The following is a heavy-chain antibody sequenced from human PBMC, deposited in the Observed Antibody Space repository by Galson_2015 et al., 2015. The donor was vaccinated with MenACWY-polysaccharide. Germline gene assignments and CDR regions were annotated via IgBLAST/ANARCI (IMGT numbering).Heavy chain of an antibody. Sequence: TLSLTCTVSGDSITSGGYFWSWIRQHPGKGLEWIASISYDGGTYYNPSLKSRVTISVDTPNNQFSLKLNSVTAADTAVYYGARGGGAVSNRNWFDPWGQGTLVTVSS. J-gene: IGHJ5*02. D-gene: IGHD3-16*01. CDR1: GDSITSGGYF. CDR3: ARGGGAVSNRNWFDP. CDR2: ISYDGGT. V-gene: IGHV4-31*03.